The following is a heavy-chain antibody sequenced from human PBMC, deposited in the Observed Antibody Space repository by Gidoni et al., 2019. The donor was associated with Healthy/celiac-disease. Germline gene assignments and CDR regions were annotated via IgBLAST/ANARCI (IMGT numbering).Heavy chain of an antibody. CDR1: GFTFSSYG. CDR2: ISYDGSNK. V-gene: IGHV3-30*18. J-gene: IGHJ6*02. D-gene: IGHD4-17*01. CDR3: AKVFLSATVTRGMDV. Sequence: QVQLVESGGGVVQPGRSLRLSCAASGFTFSSYGMHWVRQAPGKGLEWVAVISYDGSNKYYADSVKGRFTISRDNSKNTLYLQMNSLRAEDTAVYYCAKVFLSATVTRGMDVWGQGTTVTVSS.